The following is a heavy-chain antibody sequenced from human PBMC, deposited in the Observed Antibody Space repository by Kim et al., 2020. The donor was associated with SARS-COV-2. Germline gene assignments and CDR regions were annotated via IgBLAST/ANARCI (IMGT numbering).Heavy chain of an antibody. D-gene: IGHD4-17*01. V-gene: IGHV3-23*01. CDR3: ATEDGWY. CDR2: SGGST. Sequence: SGGSTDYAASVKGRFTISRDNSKNTLYLQMTSLRAEDTAVYYCATEDGWYWGQGTLVTVSS. J-gene: IGHJ4*02.